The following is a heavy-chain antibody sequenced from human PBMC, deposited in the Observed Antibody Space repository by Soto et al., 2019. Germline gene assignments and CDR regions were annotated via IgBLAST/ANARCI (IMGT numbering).Heavy chain of an antibody. V-gene: IGHV3-21*01. D-gene: IGHD7-27*01. Sequence: SLRLSCAAFGFTFVAYSLSWVRQAPGKGLEWVSSIDPSTTYIHYADSVEGRFTISRDNAKSSPYLQMISLRVEDTAVYYCARDCLTGDPREAFDYWGKGTLVTVSS. J-gene: IGHJ4*02. CDR2: IDPSTTYI. CDR3: ARDCLTGDPREAFDY. CDR1: GFTFVAYS.